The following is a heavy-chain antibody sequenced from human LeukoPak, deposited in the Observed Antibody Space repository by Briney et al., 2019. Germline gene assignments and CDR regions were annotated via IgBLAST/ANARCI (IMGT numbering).Heavy chain of an antibody. V-gene: IGHV5-51*01. CDR1: GYNFASYW. J-gene: IGHJ6*03. CDR2: IYPDDSDT. CDR3: ARLAYCSNDVCYSNYYYSMDV. D-gene: IGHD2-8*01. Sequence: GESLKISCKGSGYNFASYWIGWVRQMPGKGLEWMGIIYPDDSDTRYSPSFQGQVTISADKSISTAYLRWSSLKASDTAMYYCARLAYCSNDVCYSNYYYSMDVWGKGTTVTVSS.